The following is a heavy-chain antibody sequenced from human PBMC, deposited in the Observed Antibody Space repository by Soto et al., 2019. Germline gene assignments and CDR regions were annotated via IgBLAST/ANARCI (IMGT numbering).Heavy chain of an antibody. CDR1: GFSLSTSGMR. CDR2: IDWDDDK. Sequence: SGPTLVNPTQTLTLTCTFSGFSLSTSGMRVSWIRQPPGKALEWLARIDWDDDKFYSTSLKTRLTISKDTSKNQVVLTMTNMDPVDTATYYCERSIAPPDYFDYWGQGTLVTVSS. V-gene: IGHV2-70*04. J-gene: IGHJ4*02. D-gene: IGHD6-13*01. CDR3: ERSIAPPDYFDY.